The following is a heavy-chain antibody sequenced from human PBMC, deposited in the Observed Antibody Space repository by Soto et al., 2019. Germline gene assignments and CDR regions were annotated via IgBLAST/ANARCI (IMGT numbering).Heavy chain of an antibody. Sequence: QITLKESGPTLVKPTQTLTLTCTFSGFSLSTTGVGVGWIRQPAGKALEWLALIYWDDDKRYSPSLKSRLTIAKDTSKNQVVLTMTDMDPADTASYYCTHAKLYCIDTYCLTWFDSWGQGTLVTVSS. CDR1: GFSLSTTGVG. CDR2: IYWDDDK. CDR3: THAKLYCIDTYCLTWFDS. D-gene: IGHD2-15*01. J-gene: IGHJ5*01. V-gene: IGHV2-5*02.